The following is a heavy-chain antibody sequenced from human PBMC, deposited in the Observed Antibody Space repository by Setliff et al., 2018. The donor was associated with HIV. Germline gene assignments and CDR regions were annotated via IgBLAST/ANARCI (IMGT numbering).Heavy chain of an antibody. CDR3: ARGATLLPGYSDRWEYFYMDV. CDR2: ITHSGSP. V-gene: IGHV4-34*01. Sequence: SETLSLTCAVYGGSFSEYYWSWIRQSPGKGLDWIGEITHSGSPHYNPPLKSRATISVDTSNNQFALRLNSVTAADTAVYYCARGATLLPGYSDRWEYFYMDVWGKGTTVTVS. J-gene: IGHJ6*03. D-gene: IGHD5-12*01. CDR1: GGSFSEYY.